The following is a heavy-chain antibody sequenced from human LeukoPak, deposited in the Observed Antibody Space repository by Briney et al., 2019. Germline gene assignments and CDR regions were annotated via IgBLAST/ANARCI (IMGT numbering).Heavy chain of an antibody. V-gene: IGHV1-18*01. CDR2: ISAYNGNT. J-gene: IGHJ3*02. CDR1: GYTFTSYG. CDR3: ARDISSGWFAAAFDI. Sequence: GASVKVSCKASGYTFTSYGISWVRQAPGQGLEWMGWISAYNGNTNYAQKLQGRVTLTTDTSTSTAYMELRSLRSDDTAVYYCARDISSGWFAAAFDIWGQGTMVTVSS. D-gene: IGHD6-19*01.